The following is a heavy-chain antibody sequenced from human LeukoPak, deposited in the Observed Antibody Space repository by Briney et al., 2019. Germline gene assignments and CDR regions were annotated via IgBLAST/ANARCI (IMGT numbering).Heavy chain of an antibody. CDR2: ITGNSNYI. V-gene: IGHV3-21*01. Sequence: GGSLRLSCAASGFTFSIYSINWVRQAPGKGLEWVSFITGNSNYIYYADSVKGRFTISRDNAKNSLYLQMNSLRVEDTAVYYCARAHNWKYGTFDYWGQGTLVTVSS. CDR3: ARAHNWKYGTFDY. CDR1: GFTFSIYS. J-gene: IGHJ4*02. D-gene: IGHD1-20*01.